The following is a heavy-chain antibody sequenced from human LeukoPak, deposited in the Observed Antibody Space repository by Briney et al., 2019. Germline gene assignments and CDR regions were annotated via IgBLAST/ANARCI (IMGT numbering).Heavy chain of an antibody. D-gene: IGHD5-18*01. CDR1: GSTVSSNY. CDR3: ARGPVDGYSYGFLDY. Sequence: QPGGSLSLSCAASGSTVSSNYTNWLRQAPGGGLECVSVIYSGDKKNYADFRKGRFPISRDKSKNTPYFQINNLRREDTAGYYCARGPVDGYSYGFLDYWGQGTLVTVSS. V-gene: IGHV3-53*01. J-gene: IGHJ4*02. CDR2: IYSGDKK.